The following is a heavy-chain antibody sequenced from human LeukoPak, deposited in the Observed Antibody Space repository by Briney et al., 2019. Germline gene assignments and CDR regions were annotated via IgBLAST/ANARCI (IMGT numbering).Heavy chain of an antibody. CDR2: IIPIFGTA. V-gene: IGHV1-69*13. D-gene: IGHD2-15*01. CDR1: GYTFTSYG. CDR3: ARVEVASNWFDP. Sequence: GASVKVSCKASGYTFTSYGISWVRQAPGQGLEWMGGIIPIFGTANYAQKFQGRVTITADESTSTAYMELSSLRSEDTAVYYCARVEVASNWFDPWGQGTLVTVSS. J-gene: IGHJ5*02.